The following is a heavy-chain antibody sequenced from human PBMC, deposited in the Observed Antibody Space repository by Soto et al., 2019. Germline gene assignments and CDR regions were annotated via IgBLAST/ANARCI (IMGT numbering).Heavy chain of an antibody. Sequence: QVQLQQWGAGLLKPSETLSLTCAVYGGPFSGYYWSWIRQPPGKGLEWIGEINHSGSANYKPSLKSRVTISEDTSKNQFSLKVTSVTAADTAVYYCARGQYHDVLTGYRNGVFDYWGQGTLVTVSS. V-gene: IGHV4-34*01. CDR2: INHSGSA. D-gene: IGHD3-9*01. CDR3: ARGQYHDVLTGYRNGVFDY. J-gene: IGHJ4*02. CDR1: GGPFSGYY.